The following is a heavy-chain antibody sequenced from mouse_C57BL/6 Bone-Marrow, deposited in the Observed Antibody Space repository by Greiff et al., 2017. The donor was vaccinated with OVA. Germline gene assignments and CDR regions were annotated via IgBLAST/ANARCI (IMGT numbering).Heavy chain of an antibody. CDR2: IHPRSGNT. CDR3: AHYYYGSSYRGDY. Sequence: VKLMESGAELARPGASVKLSCKASGYTFTSYGISWVKQRTGQGLEWIGEIHPRSGNTYYNEKFKGKATLTVDKSSSTAYMELRSLTSEDSAVYLCAHYYYGSSYRGDYWGQGTTLTVSS. D-gene: IGHD1-1*01. J-gene: IGHJ2*01. V-gene: IGHV1-81*01. CDR1: GYTFTSYG.